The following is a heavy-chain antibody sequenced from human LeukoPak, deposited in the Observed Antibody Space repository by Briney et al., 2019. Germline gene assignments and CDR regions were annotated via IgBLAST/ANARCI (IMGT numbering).Heavy chain of an antibody. J-gene: IGHJ5*02. CDR1: GYTFTSYG. V-gene: IGHV1-18*01. CDR2: ISAYNGNT. CDR3: ARDLRIAVAGTGNWFDP. Sequence: ASVKVSCKASGYTFTSYGISWVRQAPGQGLEWMGWISAYNGNTNYAQKLQGRVTMTTDTSTSTAYMELRSLRSDDTAVYYCARDLRIAVAGTGNWFDPWGQGTLVTVSS. D-gene: IGHD6-19*01.